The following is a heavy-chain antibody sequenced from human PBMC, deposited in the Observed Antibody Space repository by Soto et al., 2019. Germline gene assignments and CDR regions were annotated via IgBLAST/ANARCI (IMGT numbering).Heavy chain of an antibody. Sequence: SETLSLTCTVSGGSISSHYWSWIRQPPGKGLEWLGFISYSGRTNYNPSLKSQLTISVDTSKNQFSLKLSSVTAADTAVYYCARTTYYYDSSGYTQEYYFDYWGQGTLVTVSS. J-gene: IGHJ4*02. CDR2: ISYSGRT. V-gene: IGHV4-59*11. D-gene: IGHD3-22*01. CDR1: GGSISSHY. CDR3: ARTTYYYDSSGYTQEYYFDY.